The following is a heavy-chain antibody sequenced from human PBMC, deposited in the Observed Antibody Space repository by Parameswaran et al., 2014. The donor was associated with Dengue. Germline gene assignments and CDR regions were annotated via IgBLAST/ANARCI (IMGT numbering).Heavy chain of an antibody. CDR2: ISSNGGST. V-gene: IGHV3-64D*06. CDR3: VTVPRGRYSSSWYRQDY. D-gene: IGHD6-13*01. Sequence: VRQAPGKGLEYVSAISSNGGSTYYADSVKGRFTISRDNSKNTLYLQMSSLRAEDTAVYYCVTVPRGRYSSSWYRQDYWGQGTLVTSPQ. J-gene: IGHJ4*02.